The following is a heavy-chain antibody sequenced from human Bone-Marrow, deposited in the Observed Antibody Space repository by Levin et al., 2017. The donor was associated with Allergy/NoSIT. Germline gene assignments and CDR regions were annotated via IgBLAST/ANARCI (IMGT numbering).Heavy chain of an antibody. J-gene: IGHJ4*02. CDR2: IKSKTDGETV. V-gene: IGHV3-15*01. CDR1: GFTFSDAW. D-gene: IGHD3-3*01. Sequence: GESLKISCAASGFTFSDAWMSWVRQAPGKGLEWIGRIKSKTDGETVDYAAPLKGRITISRDDSKNTLFLQMNSLKTEDTAVYYCTVVEAYWGRGILVTVSS. CDR3: TVVEAY.